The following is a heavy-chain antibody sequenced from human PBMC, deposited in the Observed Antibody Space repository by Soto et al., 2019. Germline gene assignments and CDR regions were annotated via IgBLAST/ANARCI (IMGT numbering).Heavy chain of an antibody. D-gene: IGHD1-7*01. CDR1: GGTFSSYA. CDR3: ARDPTRGELLYGMDV. J-gene: IGHJ6*02. Sequence: ASVKVSCKASGGTFSSYAISWVRQAPGQGLEWMGGVIPIFGTANYAQKFQGRVTITADESTSTAYMELSSLRSEDTAVYYCARDPTRGELLYGMDVWGQGTTVTVSS. CDR2: VIPIFGTA. V-gene: IGHV1-69*13.